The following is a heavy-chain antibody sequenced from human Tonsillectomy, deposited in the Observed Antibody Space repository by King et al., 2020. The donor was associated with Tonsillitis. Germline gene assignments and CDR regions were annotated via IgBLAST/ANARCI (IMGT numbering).Heavy chain of an antibody. CDR2: IKQDGSVQ. V-gene: IGHV3-7*01. CDR1: GLTFSSYW. CDR3: ARGQDYGNHVGIYFDY. J-gene: IGHJ4*02. Sequence: QMVETGGDLVQPRESMNLSCAATGLTFSSYWMSWVRQAPGKGLEWVANIKQDGSVQYYVDSVKARFTICRDHAKSSLCLQMNGLRAEDTAVYYCARGQDYGNHVGIYFDYWGQGTLVTVSS. D-gene: IGHD4-11*01.